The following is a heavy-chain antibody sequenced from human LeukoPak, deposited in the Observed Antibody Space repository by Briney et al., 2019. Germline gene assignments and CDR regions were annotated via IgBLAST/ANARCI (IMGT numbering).Heavy chain of an antibody. J-gene: IGHJ4*02. CDR2: IDPNSGGT. V-gene: IGHV1-2*02. D-gene: IGHD2-2*02. CDR3: ARDCSSTSCYTDY. CDR1: GYTFTGYY. Sequence: ASVKVSCKTSGYTFTGYYMHWVRQAPGQGLEWMGWIDPNSGGTNYAQKLRGRVTMTTDTSTSTAYMELRSLRSDDTAVYYCARDCSSTSCYTDYWGQGTLVTVSS.